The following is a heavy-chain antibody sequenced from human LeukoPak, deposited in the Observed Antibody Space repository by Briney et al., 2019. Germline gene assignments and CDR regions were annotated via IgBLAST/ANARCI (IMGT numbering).Heavy chain of an antibody. J-gene: IGHJ4*02. V-gene: IGHV4-4*07. CDR1: NGSISSYH. D-gene: IGHD6-19*01. CDR2: MYKTGDT. Sequence: SETLSLTCSVANGSISSYHWSWVRQSAGKGPQYIGRMYKTGDTYYNPSLRSRVTMSLDTSKNQFSLKVTSATAADTAVYFCATFSVAGLFTDWGLGTLVTVSS. CDR3: ATFSVAGLFTD.